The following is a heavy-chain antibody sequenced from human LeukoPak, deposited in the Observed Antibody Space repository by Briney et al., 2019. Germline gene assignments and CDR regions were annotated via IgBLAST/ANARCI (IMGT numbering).Heavy chain of an antibody. Sequence: ASVKVSCKASGYTFTSYDINWVRQATGQGVEWMGWMNPNSGNTGYAQKFQGRVTMTRNTSISTAYMELSSLRSEDTAVYYCARELRFGEPTSDYWGQGTLVTVSS. J-gene: IGHJ4*02. V-gene: IGHV1-8*01. CDR2: MNPNSGNT. D-gene: IGHD3-10*01. CDR1: GYTFTSYD. CDR3: ARELRFGEPTSDY.